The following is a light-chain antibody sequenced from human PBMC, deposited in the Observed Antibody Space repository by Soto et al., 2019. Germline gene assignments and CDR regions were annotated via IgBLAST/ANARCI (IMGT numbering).Light chain of an antibody. V-gene: IGKV1-5*03. J-gene: IGKJ5*01. Sequence: DIQMTQSPSTLSVSVGDRVTITWRASQSISSWLAWYQQKPGKAPKLLIYKASSLESGVPSRFSGSGSGTDFTLTISCLQSEDFATYYCQQYYSFPITFGQGTRLEIK. CDR3: QQYYSFPIT. CDR2: KAS. CDR1: QSISSW.